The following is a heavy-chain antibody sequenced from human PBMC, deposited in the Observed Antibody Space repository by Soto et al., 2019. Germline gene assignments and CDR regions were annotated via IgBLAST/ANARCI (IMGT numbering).Heavy chain of an antibody. CDR2: ISPDGGKT. V-gene: IGHV3-74*01. J-gene: IGHJ4*02. Sequence: QTGGSLRLSCAASGLTFSDSWMHWVRQGPGKGLVWLARISPDGGKTAYAPSVEGRFIISRDNAKNTVSLQMSGLTAEDTGVYYCTTEICNRLRCLDGGPDYWGQGTQVTVSS. CDR3: TTEICNRLRCLDGGPDY. D-gene: IGHD3-16*01. CDR1: GLTFSDSW.